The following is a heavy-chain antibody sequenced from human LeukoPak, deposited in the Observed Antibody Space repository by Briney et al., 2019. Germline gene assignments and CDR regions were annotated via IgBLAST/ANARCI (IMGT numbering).Heavy chain of an antibody. CDR2: IIPIFGTA. Sequence: ASVKVSCKASGGTFGSYAISWVRQAPGQGLEWMGGIIPIFGTANYAQKFQGRVTITADKSTSTAYMELSSLRSEDTAVYYCAREARLGSSVFDYWGQGTLVTVSS. D-gene: IGHD6-6*01. J-gene: IGHJ4*02. V-gene: IGHV1-69*06. CDR1: GGTFGSYA. CDR3: AREARLGSSVFDY.